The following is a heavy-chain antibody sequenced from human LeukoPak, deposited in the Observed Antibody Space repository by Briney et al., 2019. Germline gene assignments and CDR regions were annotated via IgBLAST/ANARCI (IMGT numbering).Heavy chain of an antibody. CDR1: GFTFSSNG. Sequence: PGGSLRLSCAASGFTFSSNGMNWIRQAPGKGLEWISYISYSSNTIYYADSVKGRFTISRENGKNSLYLQMNSLRAEDTAVYYCAELGITMIGGVWGKGTRVSIS. V-gene: IGHV3-48*01. CDR2: ISYSSNTI. CDR3: AELGITMIGGV. D-gene: IGHD3-10*02. J-gene: IGHJ6*03.